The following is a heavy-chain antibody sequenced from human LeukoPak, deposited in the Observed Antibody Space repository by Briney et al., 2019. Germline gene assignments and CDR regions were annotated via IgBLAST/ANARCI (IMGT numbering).Heavy chain of an antibody. D-gene: IGHD2-15*01. CDR2: IYNSGST. CDR1: GGSISSGDFY. Sequence: SETLSLTCTVSGGSISSGDFYWSWIRQPPGKGLEWIGYIYNSGSTYYRPSLKSRLTISADTSKNQFSLRLSSVTAADTAVYYCARGVSIPTTPKFDFWGQGTLVTVSS. J-gene: IGHJ4*02. CDR3: ARGVSIPTTPKFDF. V-gene: IGHV4-30-4*08.